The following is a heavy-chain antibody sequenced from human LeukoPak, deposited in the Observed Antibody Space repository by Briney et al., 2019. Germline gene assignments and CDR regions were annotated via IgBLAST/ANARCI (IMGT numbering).Heavy chain of an antibody. CDR1: GFTFSDYY. D-gene: IGHD3-10*01. Sequence: GGSLRLSCAASGFTFSDYYMSWIRQAPGKGLEWVSYISSSGSTIYYADSVKGRFTISRDNAKNSLYLQMNSLRAEDTAVYYCARFRTAGFFGESQFSYYYYGMDVWGQGTTVTVSS. J-gene: IGHJ6*02. V-gene: IGHV3-11*01. CDR2: ISSSGSTI. CDR3: ARFRTAGFFGESQFSYYYYGMDV.